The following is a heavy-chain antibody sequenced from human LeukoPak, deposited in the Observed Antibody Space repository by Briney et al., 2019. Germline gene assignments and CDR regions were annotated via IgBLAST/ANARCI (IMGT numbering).Heavy chain of an antibody. J-gene: IGHJ4*02. CDR1: GDSISSGSYY. V-gene: IGHV4-61*02. CDR3: ASDAPGLLGY. D-gene: IGHD1-26*01. Sequence: PSETLSLTCTVSGDSISSGSYYWSWIRQPAGKGLEWIGRIYTTGSTNYNPSLKSRVTISVDTSKNQFSLMVTSVTATDTAVYYCASDAPGLLGYWGQGTLVTVSS. CDR2: IYTTGST.